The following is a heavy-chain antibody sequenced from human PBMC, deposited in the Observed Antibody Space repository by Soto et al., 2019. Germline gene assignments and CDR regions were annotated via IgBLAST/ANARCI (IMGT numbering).Heavy chain of an antibody. V-gene: IGHV3-23*01. CDR2: ISKSVGTT. Sequence: RDSCGVGEVTCSDYAMVRVSKTPGKGLEWVSSISKSVGTTYYADSVKGRFTISRDNSKNTLYLQMHSLRAEDTAVYYCAKDRALYGDYVEDAFDMWGQGTMVTVPS. CDR3: AKDRALYGDYVEDAFDM. CDR1: EVTCSDYA. J-gene: IGHJ3*02. D-gene: IGHD4-17*01.